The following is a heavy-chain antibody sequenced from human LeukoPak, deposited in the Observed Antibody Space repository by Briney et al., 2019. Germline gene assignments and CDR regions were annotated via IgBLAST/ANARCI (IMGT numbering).Heavy chain of an antibody. CDR2: INPNSGGT. CDR3: ARGVDSGYPYFDH. Sequence: ASVKVSCKASGYTFTGYYMHWVRQAPGQGLEWMGWINPNSGGTNYAQKFQGRVTMTRDTSISTAYMELSGLRSDDTAMYYCARGVDSGYPYFDHWGQGTLVTVSS. J-gene: IGHJ4*02. CDR1: GYTFTGYY. D-gene: IGHD5-12*01. V-gene: IGHV1-2*02.